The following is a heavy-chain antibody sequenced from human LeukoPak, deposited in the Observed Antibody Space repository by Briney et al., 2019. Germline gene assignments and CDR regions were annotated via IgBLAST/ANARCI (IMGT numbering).Heavy chain of an antibody. J-gene: IGHJ3*02. CDR1: GGSISSSSYY. CDR3: ASRPNYYDSRGYDLGAFDI. Sequence: SETLSLTCTVSGGSISSSSYYWGWIRQPPGKGLEWIGSIYYSGSTYYNPSLKSRVTISVDTSKNQFSLKLSSVTAADTAVYYCASRPNYYDSRGYDLGAFDIWGQGTMVTVSS. CDR2: IYYSGST. D-gene: IGHD3-22*01. V-gene: IGHV4-39*01.